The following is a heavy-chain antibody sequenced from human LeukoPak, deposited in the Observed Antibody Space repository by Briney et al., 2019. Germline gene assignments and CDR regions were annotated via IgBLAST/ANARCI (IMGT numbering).Heavy chain of an antibody. Sequence: SETLSLTCAVYGGSFSGYYWSWIRQPPGKGLEWIGEINHSGSTNYNPSLKSRVTISVDTSKNQFSLKLSSVTAADTAVYYCVRRRQWLNFDYWGQGTLVTVSS. V-gene: IGHV4-34*01. D-gene: IGHD6-19*01. CDR1: GGSFSGYY. J-gene: IGHJ4*02. CDR2: INHSGST. CDR3: VRRRQWLNFDY.